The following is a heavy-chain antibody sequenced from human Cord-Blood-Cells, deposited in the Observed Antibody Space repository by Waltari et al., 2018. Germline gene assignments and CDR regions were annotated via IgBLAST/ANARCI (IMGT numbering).Heavy chain of an antibody. CDR1: GYTLTELS. CDR2: FDPEEGET. D-gene: IGHD1-26*01. J-gene: IGHJ4*02. Sequence: QVQLVQSGAEVKKPGASVKVSCKVSGYTLTELSMHWVRQAPGKGLEWMGGFDPEEGETIYAQKFQGRVTMTEDTSTDTAYMELSSLRSEDTAVYYCATWKVRVVGATRHFDYWGQGTLVTVSS. CDR3: ATWKVRVVGATRHFDY. V-gene: IGHV1-24*01.